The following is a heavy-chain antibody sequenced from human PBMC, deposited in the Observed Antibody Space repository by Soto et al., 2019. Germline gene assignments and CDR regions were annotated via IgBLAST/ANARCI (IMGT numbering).Heavy chain of an antibody. CDR2: VSYDGSRK. J-gene: IGHJ4*02. CDR3: AKVLQGDRDGSNCVADS. D-gene: IGHD3-16*01. V-gene: IGHV3-30*18. Sequence: QVQVVESGGGVVQPGRSLTLSCAASGFTFSTYGMHWVRQAPGKGLEWVAIVSYDGSRKHYVDSVKCRFAISRDNSMNTLYLQVNSRRAGDTRMDYCAKVLQGDRDGSNCVADSWGQGTLFTVSS. CDR1: GFTFSTYG.